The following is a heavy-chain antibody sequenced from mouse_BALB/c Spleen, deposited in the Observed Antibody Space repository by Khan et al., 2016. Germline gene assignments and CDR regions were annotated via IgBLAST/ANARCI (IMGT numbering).Heavy chain of an antibody. Sequence: EVQLVESGGGLVQPKGSLKLSCAASGFTFKTYAMNWVRQAPGKGLEWVARIRSKSNNYATYYADSVKDRFTISRDDSQSMLYLQMNNLKTEDTAMYYCVRVDCYPYAMDCWGQGTSVTVSS. D-gene: IGHD1-1*01. V-gene: IGHV10-1*02. CDR2: IRSKSNNYAT. CDR1: GFTFKTYA. CDR3: VRVDCYPYAMDC. J-gene: IGHJ4*01.